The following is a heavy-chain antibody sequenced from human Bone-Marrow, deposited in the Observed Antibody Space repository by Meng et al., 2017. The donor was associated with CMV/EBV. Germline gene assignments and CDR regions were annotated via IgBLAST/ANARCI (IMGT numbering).Heavy chain of an antibody. CDR2: IYHSGST. V-gene: IGHV4-38-2*02. D-gene: IGHD2-2*01. CDR1: GYSISSGYY. Sequence: SETLSLTCTVSGYSISSGYYWGWIRQPPGKGLEWIGSIYHSGSTYYNPSLKSRVTISVDTSKNLFSLKLSSVTAADTAVYYCGCCSSTSLSRGGDYFDYWGQGTLVTVSS. CDR3: GCCSSTSLSRGGDYFDY. J-gene: IGHJ4*02.